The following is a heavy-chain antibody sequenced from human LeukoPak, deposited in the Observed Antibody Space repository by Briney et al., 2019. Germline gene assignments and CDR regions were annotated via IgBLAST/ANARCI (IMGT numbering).Heavy chain of an antibody. CDR1: GGSFSGYY. J-gene: IGHJ4*02. CDR3: ASYRYDSSGYYHDY. V-gene: IGHV4-59*10. CDR2: IYTSGST. D-gene: IGHD3-22*01. Sequence: KPSETLSLTCAVYGGSFSGYYWSWIRQPAGKGLEWIGRIYTSGSTNYNPSLKSRVTMSVDTSKNQFSLKLSSVTAADTAVYYCASYRYDSSGYYHDYWGQGTLVTVSS.